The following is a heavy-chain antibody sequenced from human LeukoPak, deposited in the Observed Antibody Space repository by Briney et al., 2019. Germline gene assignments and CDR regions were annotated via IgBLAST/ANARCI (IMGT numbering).Heavy chain of an antibody. Sequence: PGGSLRLSCTASGFTFSTYAMHWVRQAPGKGLEYVSAVTSNGGATYYANSVKGRFTISRDNSKNTLYLQMGSLRPEDMALYYCARSTVSYYFDYWGQGTLVTVSS. J-gene: IGHJ4*02. V-gene: IGHV3-64*01. CDR2: VTSNGGAT. D-gene: IGHD2-8*02. CDR1: GFTFSTYA. CDR3: ARSTVSYYFDY.